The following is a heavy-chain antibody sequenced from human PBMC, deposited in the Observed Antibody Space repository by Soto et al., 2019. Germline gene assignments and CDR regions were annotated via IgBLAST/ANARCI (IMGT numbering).Heavy chain of an antibody. J-gene: IGHJ4*02. CDR2: IYYSGST. CDR3: ARGGSGWYNEIYYFDY. CDR1: GGSISSYY. Sequence: PSETLSLTCPVSGGSISSYYWSWLRQPPGKGLEWIGYIYYSGSTNYNPSLKSRVTISVDTSKNQFSLKLSSVTAADTAVYYCARGGSGWYNEIYYFDYWGQGTLVTVS. V-gene: IGHV4-59*01. D-gene: IGHD6-19*01.